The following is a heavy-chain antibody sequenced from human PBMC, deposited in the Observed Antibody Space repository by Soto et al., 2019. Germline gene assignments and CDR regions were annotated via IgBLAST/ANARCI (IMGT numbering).Heavy chain of an antibody. CDR3: ARHAYDSSGYYYEGWFDP. Sequence: GESLKISCKGSGYSFTSYWIGWVRQMPGKGLEWMGIIYPGDSDTRYSPSFQGQVTISADKSISTAYLQWSSLKASDTAMYYCARHAYDSSGYYYEGWFDPWGQGTLVTV. D-gene: IGHD3-22*01. CDR2: IYPGDSDT. V-gene: IGHV5-51*01. J-gene: IGHJ5*02. CDR1: GYSFTSYW.